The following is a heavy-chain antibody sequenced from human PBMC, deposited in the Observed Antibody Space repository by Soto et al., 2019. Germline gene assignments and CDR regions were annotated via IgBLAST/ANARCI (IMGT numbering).Heavy chain of an antibody. CDR2: ISGSGDSR. Sequence: LRLSCAASGFSFSSYAMSWVRQAPGKGLEWVSAISGSGDSRYYADSVKGRFTISRDNSKNTLNLQMSGLRADDTAVYYCAKDPSYDFWSGDWFDPWGQGTLVTVSS. D-gene: IGHD3-3*01. J-gene: IGHJ5*02. CDR3: AKDPSYDFWSGDWFDP. V-gene: IGHV3-23*01. CDR1: GFSFSSYA.